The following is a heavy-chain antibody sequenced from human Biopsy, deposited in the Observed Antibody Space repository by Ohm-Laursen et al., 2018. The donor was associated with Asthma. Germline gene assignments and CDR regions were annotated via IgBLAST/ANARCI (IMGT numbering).Heavy chain of an antibody. CDR3: ARDMNRDGWYFDY. J-gene: IGHJ4*02. V-gene: IGHV3-30-3*01. CDR2: ISYDGSNK. Sequence: SLRLSCAASGFTFSTYAMHWVRQAPGTGLEWVAVISYDGSNKYYADSVKGRFTISRDNSKNTLYLQMNSLRGDDTAVYYCARDMNRDGWYFDYWGQGTLVTVSS. D-gene: IGHD5-24*01. CDR1: GFTFSTYA.